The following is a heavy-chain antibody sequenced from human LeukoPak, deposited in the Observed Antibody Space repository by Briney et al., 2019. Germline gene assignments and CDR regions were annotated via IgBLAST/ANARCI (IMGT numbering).Heavy chain of an antibody. Sequence: GRSLRLSCAASGFTFSSYGMHWVRQAPGKGLEWVAVISYDGSNKYYADSVKGRFTISRDNSKNTLYLQMNSLRAEDTAVYYCARVEIQLWLLTDLDYWGQGTLVTVSS. V-gene: IGHV3-30*03. CDR3: ARVEIQLWLLTDLDY. J-gene: IGHJ4*02. CDR2: ISYDGSNK. D-gene: IGHD5-18*01. CDR1: GFTFSSYG.